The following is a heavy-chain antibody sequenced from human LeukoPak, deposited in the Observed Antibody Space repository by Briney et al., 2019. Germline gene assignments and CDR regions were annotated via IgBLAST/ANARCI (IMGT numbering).Heavy chain of an antibody. CDR1: GFTFSSYA. J-gene: IGHJ5*02. CDR3: ARDAPYCSSTSCYNGELRGNWFDP. CDR2: ISYDGSNK. Sequence: PGRSLRLSCAASGFTFSSYAMHWVRQAPGKGLEWVAVISYDGSNKYYADSVKGRFTISRDNAKNSLYLQMNSLRAEDTAVYYCARDAPYCSSTSCYNGELRGNWFDPWGQGTLVTVSS. D-gene: IGHD2-2*02. V-gene: IGHV3-30-3*01.